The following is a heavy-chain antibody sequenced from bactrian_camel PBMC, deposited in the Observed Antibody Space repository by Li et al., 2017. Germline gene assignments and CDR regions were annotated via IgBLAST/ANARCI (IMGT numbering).Heavy chain of an antibody. V-gene: IGHV3-2*01. CDR3: ATSVRAIYDT. CDR2: INGDGKNS. D-gene: IGHD3*01. CDR1: GYTSDMSL. Sequence: HVQLVESGGGSVQAGGSLRLSCVASGYTSDMSLMGWFRQAPGKGLEWVSGINGDGKNSNYPSSVRGRFTISRDNAKNTVYLQMNSLKSEDTALYYCATSVRAIYDTWGQGTQVTVS. J-gene: IGHJ6*01.